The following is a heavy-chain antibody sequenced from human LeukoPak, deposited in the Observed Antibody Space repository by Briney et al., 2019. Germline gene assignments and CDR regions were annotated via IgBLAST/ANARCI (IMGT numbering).Heavy chain of an antibody. Sequence: ASVKVSCKASGYTFTDYYMHWVRQAPGQGLEWLGWINPKSGAADYAQQFRGRVTMTRDTSINTDYMEMKRVTSDDTAVYYCARGAEAETSPLDFWGQGTLVTVSS. V-gene: IGHV1-2*02. D-gene: IGHD6-13*01. J-gene: IGHJ4*02. CDR1: GYTFTDYY. CDR2: INPKSGAA. CDR3: ARGAEAETSPLDF.